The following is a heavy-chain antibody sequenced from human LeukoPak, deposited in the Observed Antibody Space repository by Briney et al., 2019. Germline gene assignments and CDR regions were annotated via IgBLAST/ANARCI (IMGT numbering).Heavy chain of an antibody. CDR1: GYTFTSYT. CDR3: ARGGGDFIVVVPAAQGEVWFDP. J-gene: IGHJ5*02. V-gene: IGHV1-69*02. Sequence: ASVKVSCKASGYTFTSYTISWVRQAPGQGLEWMGRIIPILGIANYAQKFQGRVTITADKSTSTAYMELSSLRSEDTAVYYCARGGGDFIVVVPAAQGEVWFDPWGQGTLVTVSS. D-gene: IGHD2-2*01. CDR2: IIPILGIA.